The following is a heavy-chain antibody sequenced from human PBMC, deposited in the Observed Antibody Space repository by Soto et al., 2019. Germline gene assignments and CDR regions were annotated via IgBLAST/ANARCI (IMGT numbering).Heavy chain of an antibody. CDR2: INPSGGST. J-gene: IGHJ4*02. Sequence: GASVKVSCKASGYTFTSYYMHWVRQAPGQGLEWMGIINPSGGSTSYAQKFQGRVTMTRDTSTSTVYMELSSLRSEDTAVYYCARSSPHSHRIAAAGTSTFDYWGQGTLVTVSS. V-gene: IGHV1-46*01. D-gene: IGHD6-13*01. CDR3: ARSSPHSHRIAAAGTSTFDY. CDR1: GYTFTSYY.